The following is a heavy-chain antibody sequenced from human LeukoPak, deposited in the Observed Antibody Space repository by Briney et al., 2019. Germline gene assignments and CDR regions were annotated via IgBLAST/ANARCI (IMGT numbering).Heavy chain of an antibody. Sequence: GASVKVCCKASGYTFTDYYMHWVRQAPGQGLEWMGWINPNSGGTNSAQKFQGRVTMTRDTSSSTAYMELSSLRFQDTAVYYCAREGEAEAAAGLYGLDVWGQGTTVTVSS. CDR3: AREGEAEAAAGLYGLDV. CDR1: GYTFTDYY. D-gene: IGHD6-25*01. CDR2: INPNSGGT. V-gene: IGHV1-2*02. J-gene: IGHJ6*02.